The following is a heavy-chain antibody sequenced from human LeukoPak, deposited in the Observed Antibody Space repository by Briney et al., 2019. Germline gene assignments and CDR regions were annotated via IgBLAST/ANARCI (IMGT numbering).Heavy chain of an antibody. CDR2: TKPDGSAE. J-gene: IGHJ4*02. V-gene: IGHV3-7*01. CDR1: GFSFRNYW. CDR3: ARDGGLHTNFDY. D-gene: IGHD2-15*01. Sequence: GGSLRLSCAASGFSFRNYWLGWVRQAPGKGLEWVANTKPDGSAEYYADSVRGRFTASRDNANNLLYLQMNRLRAEDTAVYYCARDGGLHTNFDYWGQGTLLTVSS.